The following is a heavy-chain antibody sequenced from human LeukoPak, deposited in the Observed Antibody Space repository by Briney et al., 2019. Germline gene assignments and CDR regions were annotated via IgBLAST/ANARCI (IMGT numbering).Heavy chain of an antibody. CDR3: ARDYSPFGVLPAAIDY. D-gene: IGHD2-2*01. V-gene: IGHV3-7*01. CDR1: GFTFSSSW. CDR2: IKEDGSEK. Sequence: GGSLRLSCAASGFTFSSSWMTWVRQAPGKGLEWVANIKEDGSEKNYVDSVKGRFTISRDNAKNSLYLQMNSLRAEDTAVYYCARDYSPFGVLPAAIDYWGQGTLVTVSS. J-gene: IGHJ4*02.